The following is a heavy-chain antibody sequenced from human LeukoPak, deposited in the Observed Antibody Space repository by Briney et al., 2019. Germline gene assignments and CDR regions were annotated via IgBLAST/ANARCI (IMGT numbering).Heavy chain of an antibody. CDR3: ARVGGAYCGGDCYAN. J-gene: IGHJ4*02. CDR1: GFTFSSYA. D-gene: IGHD2-21*02. CDR2: ISGSGGST. V-gene: IGHV3-23*01. Sequence: PGGSLILSCGASGFTFSSYAMSWVRQAPGKGLEWVSAISGSGGSTYYADSVKGRFTISRDNAKNSLYLQMNRLRAEDTAVYYCARVGGAYCGGDCYANWGQGTLVTVSS.